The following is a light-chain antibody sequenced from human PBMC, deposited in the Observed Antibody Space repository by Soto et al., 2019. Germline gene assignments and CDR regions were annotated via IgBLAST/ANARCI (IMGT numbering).Light chain of an antibody. J-gene: IGKJ5*01. CDR2: DAY. Sequence: DIQMTQSPSSLSASVGDRVTSTCQASPDITNYLNWYQQKPGKPPKLMINDAYNWETGVPSRFSGSGSGTHVSFTINSLQPEDFATYYCQQYDALPLTFGLGTRLDIK. V-gene: IGKV1-33*01. CDR1: PDITNY. CDR3: QQYDALPLT.